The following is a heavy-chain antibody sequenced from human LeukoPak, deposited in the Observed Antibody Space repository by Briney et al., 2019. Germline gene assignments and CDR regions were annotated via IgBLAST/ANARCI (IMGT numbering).Heavy chain of an antibody. CDR1: GFTFSTYW. V-gene: IGHV3-7*01. D-gene: IGHD6-19*01. CDR3: ASMEYSSGWGQAFDI. J-gene: IGHJ3*02. Sequence: GGSLRLSCAASGFTFSTYWMSWVRQAPGKGLEWVANIKQDGSEKHYVDSVKDRFTISRDNTKNLLYLQMNSLRAEDTSVYYCASMEYSSGWGQAFDIWGQGTMVTVSS. CDR2: IKQDGSEK.